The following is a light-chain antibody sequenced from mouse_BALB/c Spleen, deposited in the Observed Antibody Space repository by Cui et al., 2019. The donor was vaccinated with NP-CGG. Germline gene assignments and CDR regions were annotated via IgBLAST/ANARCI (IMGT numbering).Light chain of an antibody. J-gene: IGLJ1*01. CDR2: GTN. CDR1: TGAVTTNNY. Sequence: HAVVTQQPALTTSPGETVTLTCRSSTGAVTTNNYANWVQEKPDHLFTGLIGGTNNRAPGVPARFSGSLIGDKAALTITGAQTEDEAIYFCALWYSNHWVFGGGTKLTVL. CDR3: ALWYSNHWV. V-gene: IGLV1*01.